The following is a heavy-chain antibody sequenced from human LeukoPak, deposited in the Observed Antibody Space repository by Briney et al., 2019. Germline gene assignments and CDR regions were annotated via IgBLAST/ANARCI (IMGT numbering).Heavy chain of an antibody. D-gene: IGHD6-13*01. CDR3: ARGGRVAAGDNWFDP. CDR2: IYTSGST. Sequence: SQTLSPTRTLAGGSISRYYRSWIRQPAGEGLEWIGRIYTSGSTNYNPSLKSRDTTSVDTSKKQFSLKLSSVTAADTAVYYCARGGRVAAGDNWFDPWGQGTLVTVSS. V-gene: IGHV4-4*07. CDR1: GGSISRYY. J-gene: IGHJ5*02.